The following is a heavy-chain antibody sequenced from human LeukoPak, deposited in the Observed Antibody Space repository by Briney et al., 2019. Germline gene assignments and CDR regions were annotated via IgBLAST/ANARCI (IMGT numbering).Heavy chain of an antibody. J-gene: IGHJ4*02. Sequence: GGSLRLSCAASGFTFSTYWMTWVRQAPGKGLEWVANIRQDGSEKYFVDSVKGRFTISRDNAKNSLYLQMNSLRAEDAAVYFCAKAPVTSCRGAYCYPFDSWGQGTLVTVSS. CDR1: GFTFSTYW. CDR3: AKAPVTSCRGAYCYPFDS. D-gene: IGHD2-21*01. V-gene: IGHV3-7*03. CDR2: IRQDGSEK.